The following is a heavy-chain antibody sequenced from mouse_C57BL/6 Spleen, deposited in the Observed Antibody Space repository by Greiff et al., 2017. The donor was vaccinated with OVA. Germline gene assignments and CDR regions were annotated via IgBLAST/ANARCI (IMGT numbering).Heavy chain of an antibody. CDR3: ARSTVVEVYFDV. V-gene: IGHV8-8*01. CDR2: IWWDDDK. J-gene: IGHJ1*03. CDR1: GFSLSTFGMG. Sequence: QVTLKVSGPGILQPSQTLSLTCSFSGFSLSTFGMGVGWLRQPSGQGLEWPAHIWWDDDKYYNPALKSRLIISKDTSKNHVFLKNANVDTADTATYYCARSTVVEVYFDVWGTGTTVTVSS. D-gene: IGHD1-1*01.